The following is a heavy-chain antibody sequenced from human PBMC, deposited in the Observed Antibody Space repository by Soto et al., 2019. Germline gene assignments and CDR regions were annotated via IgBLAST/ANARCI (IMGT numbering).Heavy chain of an antibody. J-gene: IGHJ4*02. V-gene: IGHV1-69*12. Sequence: QVQLVQSGAEVKKPGSSVKVSCKASGGTFSSYAISWVRQAPGQGLEWMGWLIPIFGTANDAQKFQGRVTITADESTSTAYMELSSLRSADTAVYYCASGRVVMTWYFDYWGQGTLVTVSS. CDR3: ASGRVVMTWYFDY. D-gene: IGHD3-22*01. CDR1: GGTFSSYA. CDR2: LIPIFGTA.